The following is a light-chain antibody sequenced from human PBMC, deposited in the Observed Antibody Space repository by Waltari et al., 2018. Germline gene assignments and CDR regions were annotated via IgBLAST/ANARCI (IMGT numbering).Light chain of an antibody. CDR2: DKN. CDR1: SLRIYY. Sequence: SSELTQDPAVSVSMGQTVSITCQGDSLRIYYASWYQQRPGQAPILVMYDKNNRPSGVPDRFSGSSSHNTASLTMTGAQAEDEASYYCHSRDDSGVAGSFGGGTKLTVL. V-gene: IGLV3-19*01. J-gene: IGLJ2*01. CDR3: HSRDDSGVAGS.